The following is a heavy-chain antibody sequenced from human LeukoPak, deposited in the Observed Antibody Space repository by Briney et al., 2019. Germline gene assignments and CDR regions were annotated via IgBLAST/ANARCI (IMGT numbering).Heavy chain of an antibody. CDR3: ARGPWFRSLVGYCANGVCYPGY. CDR1: GYTFITYD. CDR2: LNPQSGHT. Sequence: ASVKVPCKASGYTFITYDIIWVRQAAGQGLEWVGWLNPQSGHTGYTKSFQGRVIMTMDSSISTAYMELRSLRFGDTAVYYCARGPWFRSLVGYCANGVCYPGYWGQGTLVTVSS. J-gene: IGHJ4*02. V-gene: IGHV1-8*01. D-gene: IGHD2-8*01.